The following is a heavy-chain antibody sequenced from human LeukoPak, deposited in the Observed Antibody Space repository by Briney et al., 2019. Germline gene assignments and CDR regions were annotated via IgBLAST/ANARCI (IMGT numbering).Heavy chain of an antibody. Sequence: GGSLRLSCAPSGFTFSSYAMSWVRQAPGKGLEWVSAISGSGGSTYYADSVKGRFPISRDNSKNTLYLQMNSLRAEDKAVYYCAKRPSGSGSYSCYFGYWGQGTLVTVSS. CDR1: GFTFSSYA. D-gene: IGHD3-10*01. CDR3: AKRPSGSGSYSCYFGY. J-gene: IGHJ4*02. CDR2: ISGSGGST. V-gene: IGHV3-23*01.